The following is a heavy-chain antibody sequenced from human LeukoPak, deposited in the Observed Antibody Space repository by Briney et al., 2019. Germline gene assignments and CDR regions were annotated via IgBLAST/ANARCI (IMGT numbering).Heavy chain of an antibody. CDR3: ASEYLVTTVVTQGDY. V-gene: IGHV4-34*01. Sequence: PSETLSLTCAVYGGSFSGYYWSWIRQPPGKGLEWIGEINHSGSTNYNPSLKSRVTISVDTSKNQFSLKLSSVTAADTAVYYCASEYLVTTVVTQGDYWGQGTLVTVSS. CDR1: GGSFSGYY. D-gene: IGHD4-17*01. CDR2: INHSGST. J-gene: IGHJ4*02.